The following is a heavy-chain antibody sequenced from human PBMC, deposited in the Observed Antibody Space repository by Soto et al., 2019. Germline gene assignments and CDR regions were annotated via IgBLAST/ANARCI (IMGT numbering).Heavy chain of an antibody. CDR2: IYHSGST. CDR3: ARDPIFYYASSGYGGSYFDY. V-gene: IGHV4-30-4*01. J-gene: IGHJ4*02. Sequence: PSETLSLTCAVSGASVTSDDYYWSWIRQPPGKGLEWIGYIYHSGSTCYNPSLKSRVSISIDTSQNQFSLKLTSLTAADTAVYYCARDPIFYYASSGYGGSYFDYWGQGSRVTVSS. CDR1: GASVTSDDYY. D-gene: IGHD3-22*01.